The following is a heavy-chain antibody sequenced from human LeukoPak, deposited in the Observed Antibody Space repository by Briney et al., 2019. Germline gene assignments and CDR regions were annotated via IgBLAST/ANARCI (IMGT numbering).Heavy chain of an antibody. Sequence: ASETLSLTCTVSGDSISSSSSYWDWIRQPPGKGLEWIGEINHSGSTNYNPSLKSRVTISVDTSKNQFSLKLSSVTAADTAVYYCARTRYYYGSRSYGAPYYFDYWGQGTLVTVSS. CDR3: ARTRYYYGSRSYGAPYYFDY. CDR2: INHSGST. CDR1: GDSISSSSSY. D-gene: IGHD3-10*01. V-gene: IGHV4-39*01. J-gene: IGHJ4*02.